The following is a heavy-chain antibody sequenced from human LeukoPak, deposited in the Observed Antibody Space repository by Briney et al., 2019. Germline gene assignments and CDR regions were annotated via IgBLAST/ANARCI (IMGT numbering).Heavy chain of an antibody. V-gene: IGHV4-38-2*02. CDR3: ARVVLGAMVRGGLDY. Sequence: SETLSLTCTVSGYSISSGYYWGWIRQPPGKGLEWIGSIYHSGSTYYNPSLKSRVTISVDTSKNQFSLKLSSVTAADTAVYYCARVVLGAMVRGGLDYWGQGTLVTVSS. J-gene: IGHJ4*02. CDR2: IYHSGST. D-gene: IGHD3-10*01. CDR1: GYSISSGYY.